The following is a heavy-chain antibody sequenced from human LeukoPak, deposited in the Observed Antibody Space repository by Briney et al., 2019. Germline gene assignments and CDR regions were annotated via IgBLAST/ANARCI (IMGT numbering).Heavy chain of an antibody. J-gene: IGHJ4*02. V-gene: IGHV1-69*05. CDR2: IIPIFGTA. CDR3: ARDVSGYDPDTRFDY. D-gene: IGHD5-12*01. Sequence: SVKVSCKASGGTFSSYAISWVRPAPGQGLEWMGRIIPIFGTANYAQKFQGRVTITTDESTSTAYMELSSLRSEDTAVYYCARDVSGYDPDTRFDYWGQGTLVTVSS. CDR1: GGTFSSYA.